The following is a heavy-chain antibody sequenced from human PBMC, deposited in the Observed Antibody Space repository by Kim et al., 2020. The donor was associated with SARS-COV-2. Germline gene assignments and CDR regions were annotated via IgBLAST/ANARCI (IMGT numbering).Heavy chain of an antibody. Sequence: GGSLRLSCAASGFTFSSYEMNWVRQAPGKGLEWVSYISSSGSTIYYAHSVKGRFTISRDNAKNSLYLQMNSLRAEDTAVYYCARDQFGFSHWGQGTLVTVSS. CDR1: GFTFSSYE. J-gene: IGHJ4*02. CDR2: ISSSGSTI. V-gene: IGHV3-48*03. CDR3: ARDQFGFSH. D-gene: IGHD3-3*01.